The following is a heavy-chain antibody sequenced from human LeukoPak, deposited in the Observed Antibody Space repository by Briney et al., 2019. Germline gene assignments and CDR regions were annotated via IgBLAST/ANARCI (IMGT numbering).Heavy chain of an antibody. CDR1: GFSSSNYW. CDR3: ANSGSYYPPGY. J-gene: IGHJ4*02. D-gene: IGHD1-26*01. Sequence: GGSLRLSCAASGFSSSNYWMNWVRQAPGKGLEWVANIKQDGSEKNYVDSVKGRFTISRDNAKNSLILQMNSLRDEDTAVYYCANSGSYYPPGYWGQGTLVTVSS. CDR2: IKQDGSEK. V-gene: IGHV3-7*01.